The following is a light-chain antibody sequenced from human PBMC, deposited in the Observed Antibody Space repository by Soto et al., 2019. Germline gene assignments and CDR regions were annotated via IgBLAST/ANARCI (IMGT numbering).Light chain of an antibody. CDR2: SNN. CDR1: GSNLGSNT. Sequence: QLVLTQPPSASGTPGQRVTNSCSGRGSNLGSNTVDWYQQLPGTAPKLLIYSNNQRPPGVPDRFSGSKSGTSVSLAISGLQSEDEADYYCAAWDDSLNGRLFGTGTKLTVL. V-gene: IGLV1-44*01. J-gene: IGLJ1*01. CDR3: AAWDDSLNGRL.